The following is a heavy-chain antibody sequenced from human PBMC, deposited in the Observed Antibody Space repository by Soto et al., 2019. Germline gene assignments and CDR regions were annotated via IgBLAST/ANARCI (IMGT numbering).Heavy chain of an antibody. D-gene: IGHD3-22*01. V-gene: IGHV4-30-2*01. CDR2: TYHSGNP. CDR1: GDTISTGGYS. Sequence: PSETLSLTCAVSGDTISTGGYSWAWIRQPPGKALEWIGHTYHSGNPYYNPSLKSRVTISVDRSKNQFSLKLSSVTAADTAVYYCARQNNGFYHDSRGYSEPDFDYWGQGALVTVS. J-gene: IGHJ4*02. CDR3: ARQNNGFYHDSRGYSEPDFDY.